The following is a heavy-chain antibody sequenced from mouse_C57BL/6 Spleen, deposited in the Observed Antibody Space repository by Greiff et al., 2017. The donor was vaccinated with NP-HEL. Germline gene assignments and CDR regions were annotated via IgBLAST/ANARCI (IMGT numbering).Heavy chain of an antibody. J-gene: IGHJ4*01. CDR1: GFSLTSYG. CDR2: IWSGGST. V-gene: IGHV2-2*01. CDR3: ASHYTTVQVESYAMDY. Sequence: QVQLKQSGPGLVQPSQSLSITCTVSGFSLTSYGVHWVRQSPGKGLEWLGVIWSGGSTDYNAAFISRLSISKDNSKSQVFFKMNSLQADDTAIYYCASHYTTVQVESYAMDYWGQGTSVTVSS. D-gene: IGHD1-1*01.